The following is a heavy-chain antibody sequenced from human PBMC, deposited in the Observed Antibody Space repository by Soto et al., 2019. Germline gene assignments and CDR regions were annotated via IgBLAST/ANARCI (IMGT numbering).Heavy chain of an antibody. Sequence: QVELVESGGGVVQPGRSLRLSCAASGFTFSSYGMHWVRQAPGKGLEWVAVISYDGNLAYYADSVKGRFTISRDNSKNTLYLQMNSLRTEDTAIYYCAKEGPTTNWYFDYWGQGTLVTVSS. CDR3: AKEGPTTNWYFDY. D-gene: IGHD1-1*01. J-gene: IGHJ4*02. V-gene: IGHV3-30*18. CDR2: ISYDGNLA. CDR1: GFTFSSYG.